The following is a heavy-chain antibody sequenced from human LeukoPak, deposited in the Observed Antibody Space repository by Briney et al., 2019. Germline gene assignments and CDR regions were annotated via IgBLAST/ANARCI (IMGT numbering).Heavy chain of an antibody. Sequence: SETLSLTCTGSGGSISSYYWSWIRQPPGKGLEWIGYIYYSGSTNYNPSLKSRVTISVVTSKNQFSLKLSSVTAADTAVYYCARRRIDCSGGSCYFFFDYWGQGTLVTVSS. CDR3: ARRRIDCSGGSCYFFFDY. D-gene: IGHD2-15*01. CDR2: IYYSGST. V-gene: IGHV4-59*08. CDR1: GGSISSYY. J-gene: IGHJ4*02.